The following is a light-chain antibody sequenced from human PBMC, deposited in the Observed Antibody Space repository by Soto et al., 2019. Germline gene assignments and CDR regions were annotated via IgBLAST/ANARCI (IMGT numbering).Light chain of an antibody. Sequence: DIVLTQSPGTLSLSPGERATLSCSASQSVSSSYFAWYQQKPGQTLRLLIFGATSRATGVPDRISGSESGTDFTLTISRLEPEDFAVYYCQQYGSLPTFGQGTRLEIK. J-gene: IGKJ5*01. CDR1: QSVSSSY. CDR2: GAT. CDR3: QQYGSLPT. V-gene: IGKV3-20*01.